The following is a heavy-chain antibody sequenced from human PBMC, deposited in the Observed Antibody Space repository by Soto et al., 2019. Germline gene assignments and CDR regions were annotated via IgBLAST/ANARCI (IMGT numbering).Heavy chain of an antibody. V-gene: IGHV4-61*01. CDR2: IYYTGSS. J-gene: IGHJ4*02. CDR1: GGSVSSGNYY. CDR3: ARDKITGLFDY. Sequence: SETLSLTCTVSGGSVSSGNYYWSWIRQPPGKGLEWIGFIYYTGSSSYNPSLKSRVTMSLDTSNNQFSLKLTSVTAADTAVYYCARDKITGLFDYWGQGTLVTVSS. D-gene: IGHD2-8*02.